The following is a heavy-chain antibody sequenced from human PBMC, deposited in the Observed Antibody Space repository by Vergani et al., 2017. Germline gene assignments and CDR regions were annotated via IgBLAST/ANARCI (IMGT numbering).Heavy chain of an antibody. D-gene: IGHD3-10*01. CDR2: MNPNSGNT. CDR3: ARAGYCGSWSYSPHDWFDP. Sequence: QVQLVQSGAEVKKPGASVKVSCKASGYTFTSYDINWVRQATGQGVEWMGWMNPNSGNTGCAQKFQGRVTRTRNTSISTAYMELSTLRSEDTAVYYGARAGYCGSWSYSPHDWFDPWGQGTLVTVSS. J-gene: IGHJ5*02. CDR1: GYTFTSYD. V-gene: IGHV1-8*01.